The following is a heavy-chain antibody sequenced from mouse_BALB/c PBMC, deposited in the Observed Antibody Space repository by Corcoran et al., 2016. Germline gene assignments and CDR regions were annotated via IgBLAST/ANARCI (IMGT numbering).Heavy chain of an antibody. CDR2: INTYTGEP. CDR3: ARIYYGYEGAY. V-gene: IGHV9-1*02. D-gene: IGHD2-2*01. CDR1: GYTFTDYG. Sequence: QIQLVQSGPELKKPGATVKISCKASGYTFTDYGMNWVKQAPGKGLKWMGWINTYTGEPTYADDFKGRFAFSLETSASTAYLQINNLKNEDMATYFCARIYYGYEGAYWGQGTLVTVSA. J-gene: IGHJ3*01.